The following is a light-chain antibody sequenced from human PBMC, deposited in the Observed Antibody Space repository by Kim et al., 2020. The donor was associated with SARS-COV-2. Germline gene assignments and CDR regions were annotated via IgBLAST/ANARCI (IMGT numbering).Light chain of an antibody. CDR1: SSDVGRYNY. J-gene: IGLJ1*01. CDR2: DVS. CDR3: TSYTSNNIFV. Sequence: QSALTQPASVSGSPGQSITISCTGTSSDVGRYNYVAWYQQHPGKAPKLMIYDVSERPSGVSNRFSGSKSGNTASLTISGLQAEDEADYYCTSYTSNNIFVFATGTKVTVL. V-gene: IGLV2-14*03.